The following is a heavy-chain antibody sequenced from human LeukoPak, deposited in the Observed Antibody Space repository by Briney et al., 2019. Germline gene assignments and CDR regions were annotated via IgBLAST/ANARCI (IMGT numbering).Heavy chain of an antibody. Sequence: GGSLCLSCAASGFTFSTYAMSWVRQAPGKGLEWVSSISDIGYTTYYADSVRGRFTISRDNSKNTVYLQMIGLRAEDTAVYFCAKYYYDSSGYYDAAPLDSWGQGNLVTVLS. D-gene: IGHD3-22*01. CDR2: ISDIGYTT. CDR3: AKYYYDSSGYYDAAPLDS. J-gene: IGHJ4*02. V-gene: IGHV3-23*01. CDR1: GFTFSTYA.